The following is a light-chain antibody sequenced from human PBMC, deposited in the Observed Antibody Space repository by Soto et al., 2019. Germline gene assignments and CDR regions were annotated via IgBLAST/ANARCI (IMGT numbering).Light chain of an antibody. V-gene: IGLV2-8*01. CDR2: EVT. J-gene: IGLJ3*02. CDR1: NSDVGGYNY. Sequence: QSALTQPPSASGSPGQSVTISCTGTNSDVGGYNYVSWYQQYAGKAPKLLIYEVTKRPSGVPDRFSGSKSGNTAYLTVSGLAAEDEADYYCNSFAGSAKWVFGGGTQLTVL. CDR3: NSFAGSAKWV.